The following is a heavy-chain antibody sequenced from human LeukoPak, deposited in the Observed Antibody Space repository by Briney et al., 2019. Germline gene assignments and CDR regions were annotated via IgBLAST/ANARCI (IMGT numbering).Heavy chain of an antibody. J-gene: IGHJ3*02. Sequence: GESLRLSCAASGFTFTTYWMSWVRQAPGKGLEWVSSISSTSSYIHYADSVKGRFTISRDNAKNSLYLQMNSLRAEDTALYYCARAWGSYDAFDIWGQGTMVTVSS. CDR3: ARAWGSYDAFDI. D-gene: IGHD1-26*01. V-gene: IGHV3-21*04. CDR2: ISSTSSYI. CDR1: GFTFTTYW.